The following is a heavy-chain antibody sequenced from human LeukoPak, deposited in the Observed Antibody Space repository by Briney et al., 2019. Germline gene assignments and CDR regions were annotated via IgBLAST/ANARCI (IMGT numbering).Heavy chain of an antibody. CDR1: GGSISSSNW. Sequence: SGTLSLTCAVSGGSISSSNWWSWVRQPPGKGLEWIGEIYHSGSTNYNPSLKSRVTISVDTSKNQFSLKLSSVTAADTAVYYCGKDAGGLLDYWGQGTLVTVSS. J-gene: IGHJ4*02. CDR3: GKDAGGLLDY. V-gene: IGHV4-4*02. CDR2: IYHSGST. D-gene: IGHD2-21*01.